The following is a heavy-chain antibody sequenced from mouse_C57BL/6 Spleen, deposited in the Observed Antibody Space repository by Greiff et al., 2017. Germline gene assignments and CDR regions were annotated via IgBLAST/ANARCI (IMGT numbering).Heavy chain of an antibody. CDR1: GYTFTSYW. CDR2: IHPNSGST. J-gene: IGHJ2*01. D-gene: IGHD1-1*01. V-gene: IGHV1-64*01. CDR3: ALYYYGSSPLDY. Sequence: QVQLQQPGAELVKPGASVKLSCKASGYTFTSYWMPWVKQRPGQGLEWIGMIHPNSGSTNYNEKFKSKATLTVDKSSSTAYMQLSSLTSEDAAVYYCALYYYGSSPLDYWGQGTTLTVSS.